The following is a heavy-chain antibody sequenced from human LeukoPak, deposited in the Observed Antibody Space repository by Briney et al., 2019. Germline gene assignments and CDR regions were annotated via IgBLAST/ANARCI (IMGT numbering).Heavy chain of an antibody. CDR1: GGSISSGSYS. CDR3: ASYIVVVPAPVGYFDY. Sequence: PSETLSLTCAVSGGSISSGSYSWSWIRQPPGKGLEWIGYIYPRGSTYYNPSLKSRVILSLDKSANQFSLNLSSVTAADTAVYYCASYIVVVPAPVGYFDYWGQGTLVTVSS. CDR2: IYPRGST. J-gene: IGHJ4*02. V-gene: IGHV4-30-2*01. D-gene: IGHD2-2*01.